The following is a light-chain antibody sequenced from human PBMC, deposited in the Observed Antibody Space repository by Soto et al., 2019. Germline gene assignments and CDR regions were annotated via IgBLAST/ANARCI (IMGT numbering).Light chain of an antibody. V-gene: IGKV3-20*01. CDR1: HSFSSTY. Sequence: EIVLPQSPGTLSLSPGERATLSCRASHSFSSTYFAWYQQKPSQAPRLLIYGASSRATGVPERFSGSGSGTDFTLTINRLEPVDFAVYYCQHYGSSRWTFGQGTNVEIK. CDR2: GAS. CDR3: QHYGSSRWT. J-gene: IGKJ1*01.